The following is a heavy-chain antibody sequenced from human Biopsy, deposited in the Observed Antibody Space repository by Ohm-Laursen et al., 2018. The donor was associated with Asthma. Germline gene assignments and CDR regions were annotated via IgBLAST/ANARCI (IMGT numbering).Heavy chain of an antibody. Sequence: SSVNVSCKSLGGTFNTYVIGWVRQAPGQGLEGMGGINSVFGTTTYPQKFQDRVTITADDSTSTVYMELSSLRSEDTAVYYCARKAGSCISRTCYSLDFWGQGTLVTVSS. CDR1: GGTFNTYV. V-gene: IGHV1-69*01. CDR3: ARKAGSCISRTCYSLDF. CDR2: INSVFGTT. J-gene: IGHJ4*02. D-gene: IGHD2-2*01.